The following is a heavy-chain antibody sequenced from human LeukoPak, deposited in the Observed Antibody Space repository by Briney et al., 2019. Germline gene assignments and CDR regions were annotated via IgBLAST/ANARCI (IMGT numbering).Heavy chain of an antibody. V-gene: IGHV1-46*01. CDR2: INPSGGST. D-gene: IGHD5-18*01. Sequence: GASVKVSCKASGYTFTSYYMHWVRQAPGQGLEWMGIINPSGGSTSYAQKFQGRVTMTRDTSTSTVYMEVSSLRSEDTAVYYCAREFVVARTGYSYGYSYFDYWGQGTLVTVSS. CDR1: GYTFTSYY. CDR3: AREFVVARTGYSYGYSYFDY. J-gene: IGHJ4*02.